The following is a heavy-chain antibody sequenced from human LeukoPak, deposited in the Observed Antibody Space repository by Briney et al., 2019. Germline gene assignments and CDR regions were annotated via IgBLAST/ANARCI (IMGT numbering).Heavy chain of an antibody. CDR2: MNPNSGNT. J-gene: IGHJ3*02. CDR1: GYTFSSYD. V-gene: IGHV1-8*03. D-gene: IGHD2-15*01. Sequence: ASVTVSCKASGYTFSSYDINWVRQAPGQGLEWMGWMNPNSGNTGYAQKFQGRVTITRNTSISTAYMELSSLRSEDTAVYYCARGNKVVSDGFDMWGQGTMVTVSS. CDR3: ARGNKVVSDGFDM.